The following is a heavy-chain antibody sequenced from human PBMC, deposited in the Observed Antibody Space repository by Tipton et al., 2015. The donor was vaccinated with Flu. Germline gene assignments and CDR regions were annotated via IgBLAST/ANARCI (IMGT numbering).Heavy chain of an antibody. V-gene: IGHV4-4*02. D-gene: IGHD3-22*01. CDR2: IYRSGST. CDR3: AGKNYYDNKSFDS. J-gene: IGHJ4*02. Sequence: PGLVKPSGTLSLTCAVSGGSISTSNWWTWVRQSPGQGLEWIGEIYRSGSTNYNPSLKNRLTISIDRSKDQFSLDLTSVIAADTAVYYCAGKNYYDNKSFDSWGQGTLVTVSS. CDR1: GGSISTSNW.